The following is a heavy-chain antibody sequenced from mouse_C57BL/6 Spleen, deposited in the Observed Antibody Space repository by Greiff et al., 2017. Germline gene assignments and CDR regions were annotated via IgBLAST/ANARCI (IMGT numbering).Heavy chain of an antibody. D-gene: IGHD2-3*01. J-gene: IGHJ2*01. CDR1: GYSITSGYD. V-gene: IGHV3-1*01. Sequence: EVLLLESGPGLVKPSPSVSLTCTVTGYSITSGYDWRWIRHFPGNKLEWMDYIRYSGSTNYNPALKSRISITHDTSHNHFFLQLNSVTTEDTATYYCAIGGYYDYFDYWGQGTTFTVSP. CDR3: AIGGYYDYFDY. CDR2: IRYSGST.